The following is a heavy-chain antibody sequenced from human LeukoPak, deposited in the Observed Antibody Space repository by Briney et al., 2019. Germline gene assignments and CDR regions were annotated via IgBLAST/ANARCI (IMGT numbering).Heavy chain of an antibody. Sequence: ASVKVSCKASGYTFTIYYMHWVRQAPGQGLEWMGIIDPTGGTTNYARRLQGRVTMTRDTSTSTVYMELSSLRSEDTAVYYCARDPGGSGSYSDYWGQGTLVTVSS. V-gene: IGHV1-46*04. J-gene: IGHJ4*02. D-gene: IGHD3-10*01. CDR2: IDPTGGTT. CDR1: GYTFTIYY. CDR3: ARDPGGSGSYSDY.